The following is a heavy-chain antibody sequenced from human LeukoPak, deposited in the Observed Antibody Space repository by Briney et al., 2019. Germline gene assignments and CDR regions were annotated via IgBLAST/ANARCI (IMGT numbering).Heavy chain of an antibody. V-gene: IGHV3-23*01. CDR1: GFTFSSYG. J-gene: IGHJ3*02. Sequence: GGSLRLSCVASGFTFSSYGMNWVRQAPGKVLEWVSSSAGSGGGGGTYYADSVKGRFTISRDSSKNTLFLHMNSLRVEDTAVYYCAKGTTGHCSGATCYPFDMWGQGTVVTASS. D-gene: IGHD2-15*01. CDR3: AKGTTGHCSGATCYPFDM. CDR2: SAGSGGGGGT.